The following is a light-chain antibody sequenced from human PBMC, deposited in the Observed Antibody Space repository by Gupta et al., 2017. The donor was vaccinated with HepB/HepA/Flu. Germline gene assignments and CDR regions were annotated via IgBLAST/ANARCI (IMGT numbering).Light chain of an antibody. V-gene: IGLV1-40*01. Sequence: QSVLTQPPSVSGTPGQTVTIPCTGSSSIIGPDYDIHWYQQLPGAAPKLLIHGNTRRPPGVPDRFSGSKSGNTATLVITGLQAEDEAYYYCQTYDNNLSGAFGGGTKLTVL. J-gene: IGLJ2*01. CDR3: QTYDNNLSGA. CDR2: GNT. CDR1: SSIIGPDYD.